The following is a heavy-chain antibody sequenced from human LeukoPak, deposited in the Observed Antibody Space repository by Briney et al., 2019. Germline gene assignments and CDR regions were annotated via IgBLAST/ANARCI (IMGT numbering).Heavy chain of an antibody. D-gene: IGHD1-1*01. CDR1: GFTFSSYA. V-gene: IGHV3-23*01. CDR2: ISGSGGST. J-gene: IGHJ4*02. CDR3: ARSWNARLNFDY. Sequence: PGGSLRLSCAASGFTFSSYAMSWVRQAPGKGLEWVSAISGSGGSTYYADSVKGRFTISRDNSKNMLYLQMDSLRAEDTAVYYCARSWNARLNFDYWGQGTLVTVSS.